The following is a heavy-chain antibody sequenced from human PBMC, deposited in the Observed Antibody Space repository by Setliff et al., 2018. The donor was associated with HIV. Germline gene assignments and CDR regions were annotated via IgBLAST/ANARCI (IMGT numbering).Heavy chain of an antibody. CDR1: GDSMSPYY. J-gene: IGHJ3*02. D-gene: IGHD2-15*01. Sequence: SETLSLTCSVSGDSMSPYYWSWIRQSADKGLEWIGRVHPTGSTIYNPSLRSQVTMSVDTSKSQFSLKLSSVTAADTAMYYCARVFPPIRGAPFGTPPGAFEIWGQGTMVT. V-gene: IGHV4-4*07. CDR2: VHPTGST. CDR3: ARVFPPIRGAPFGTPPGAFEI.